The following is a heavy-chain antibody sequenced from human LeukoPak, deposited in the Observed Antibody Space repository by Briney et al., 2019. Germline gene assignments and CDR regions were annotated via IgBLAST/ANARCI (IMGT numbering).Heavy chain of an antibody. D-gene: IGHD2-21*01. CDR3: GRRFCNSCPLDF. CDR1: GFNVTTNN. V-gene: IGHV3-66*04. CDR2: FLAGGLL. Sequence: GGSLRLSCVGSGFNVTTNNMYWVRQAPGRRVGCVSTFLAGGLLEYADSVRDRFTISRDTSKNTLYLQMNSLSAEDTAVYYCGRRFCNSCPLDFWGQGTLVTVSS. J-gene: IGHJ4*02.